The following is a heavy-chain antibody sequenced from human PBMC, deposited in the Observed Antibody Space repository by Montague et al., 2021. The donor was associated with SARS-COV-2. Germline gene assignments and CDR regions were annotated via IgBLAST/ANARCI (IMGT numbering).Heavy chain of an antibody. J-gene: IGHJ4*02. CDR3: ARTPYSRPLPDY. D-gene: IGHD1-26*01. Sequence: SETLSLTCTLSGGSINSYYWSWIWQPPGKGLEWIGYIYYSGSANYSPSFKSRVTISVDTSKDQFSLRLSSVTAADTAVYYCARTPYSRPLPDYWGQGALVTVSS. CDR2: IYYSGSA. V-gene: IGHV4-59*01. CDR1: GGSINSYY.